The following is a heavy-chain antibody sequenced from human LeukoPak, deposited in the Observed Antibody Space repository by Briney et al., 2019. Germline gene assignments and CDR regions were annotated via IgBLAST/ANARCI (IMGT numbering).Heavy chain of an antibody. D-gene: IGHD2-2*01. Sequence: SETLSLTCAVSGGSFSGYYWSWIRQPPGKGLEWIGEINHSGSTNYNPSLKSRVTISVDTSKNQFSLKLSSVTAADTAVYYCARDPYCSSTSCYVRDAFDIWGQGTMVTVSS. CDR1: GGSFSGYY. V-gene: IGHV4-34*01. CDR2: INHSGST. J-gene: IGHJ3*02. CDR3: ARDPYCSSTSCYVRDAFDI.